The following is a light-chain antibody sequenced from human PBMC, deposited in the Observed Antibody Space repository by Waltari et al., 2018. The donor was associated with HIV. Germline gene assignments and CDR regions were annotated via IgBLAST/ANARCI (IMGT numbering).Light chain of an antibody. Sequence: EIVLTQSPATLSLSPGERATLSCRASQSVSSSLAWYQQKPDQAPRLLIYDASNRATGSPARFSGSGSGTDFTLTISSLEPEDFAVYYCQQRSNWPRTFGQGTKVEIK. CDR2: DAS. CDR1: QSVSSS. V-gene: IGKV3-11*01. J-gene: IGKJ1*01. CDR3: QQRSNWPRT.